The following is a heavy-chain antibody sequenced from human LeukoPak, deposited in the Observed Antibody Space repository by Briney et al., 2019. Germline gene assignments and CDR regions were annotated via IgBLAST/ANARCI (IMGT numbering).Heavy chain of an antibody. CDR1: GGSIKDYC. CDR3: ARVVRGAVTSIWFDP. D-gene: IGHD4-17*01. CDR2: ISNSGTT. Sequence: SETLSLTCTVSGGSIKDYCWAWIRQAPGEGLEWIGYISNSGTTDYNPSLKSRVTMSVDTSKNEFSLKLTSVTAADTAIYYCARVVRGAVTSIWFDPWGQGTLVTVSS. J-gene: IGHJ5*02. V-gene: IGHV4-59*01.